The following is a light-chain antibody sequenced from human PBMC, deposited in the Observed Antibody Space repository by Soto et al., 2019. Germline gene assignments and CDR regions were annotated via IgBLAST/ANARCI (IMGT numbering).Light chain of an antibody. CDR3: SSYPSSNTLV. V-gene: IGLV2-14*01. Sequence: QSALTQPASVSGSPGQSITISCTGGSSDIGGYNYVSWFQQHPGKVPKLMIYEVTNRPSGVSNRFSGSKSGSTASLTISGLQAEDEADYYCSSYPSSNTLVFGTGTKLTVL. J-gene: IGLJ1*01. CDR2: EVT. CDR1: SSDIGGYNY.